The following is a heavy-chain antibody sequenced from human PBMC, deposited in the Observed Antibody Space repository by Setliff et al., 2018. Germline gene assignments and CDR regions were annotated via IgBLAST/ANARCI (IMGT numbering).Heavy chain of an antibody. J-gene: IGHJ6*03. CDR2: INTNTGNP. V-gene: IGHV7-4-1*02. D-gene: IGHD5-12*01. CDR3: ARASRYGTIRYRGDYYMDV. CDR1: GYTFTTYA. Sequence: ASVKVSCKASGYTFTTYAIGWMRQAPGQEPEWMGWINTNTGNPSYAQGFTGRFVFSLDTSVSTAYLQISSLKGEDTGVYYCARASRYGTIRYRGDYYMDVWGKGTTVTVSS.